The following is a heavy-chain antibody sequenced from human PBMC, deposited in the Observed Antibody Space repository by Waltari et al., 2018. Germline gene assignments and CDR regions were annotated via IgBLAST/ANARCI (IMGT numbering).Heavy chain of an antibody. CDR2: ISSSSSYI. D-gene: IGHD3-10*01. J-gene: IGHJ3*02. Sequence: EVQLVESGGGLVKPGGSLRLSCAASGFTFSSYSMNWVRQAPGKGLEWVSSISSSSSYIYYADSVKGRFTISRDNAKNTLYLQMNSLRAEDTAVYYCAKSMVRGYGGAFDIWGQGTMVTVSS. CDR1: GFTFSSYS. V-gene: IGHV3-21*04. CDR3: AKSMVRGYGGAFDI.